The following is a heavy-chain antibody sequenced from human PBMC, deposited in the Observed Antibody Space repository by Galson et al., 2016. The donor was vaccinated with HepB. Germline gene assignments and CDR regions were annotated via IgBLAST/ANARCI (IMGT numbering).Heavy chain of an antibody. CDR1: GFTFSSYD. CDR2: VSGSGGST. D-gene: IGHD4-17*01. J-gene: IGHJ4*02. Sequence: SLRLSCAASGFTFSSYDMSWVRQAPGKGLEWVSGVSGSGGSTYYADSVKARFSISRDNSKNTLYLQMNSLRADDTAVYYCANADLRGYGETDYWGQGTLVTVSS. CDR3: ANADLRGYGETDY. V-gene: IGHV3-23*01.